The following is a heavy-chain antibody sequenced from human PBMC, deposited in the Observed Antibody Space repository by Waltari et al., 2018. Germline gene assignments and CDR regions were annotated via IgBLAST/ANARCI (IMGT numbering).Heavy chain of an antibody. CDR1: GYTLTELS. V-gene: IGHV1-24*01. J-gene: IGHJ5*02. D-gene: IGHD3-10*01. CDR2: FDPEDGET. CDR3: ATDPGVLWFGELSQGGWFDP. Sequence: QVQLVQSGAEVKKPGASVKVSCKVSGYTLTELSMHWVRPAPGKGLEWMGGFDPEDGETIYAQKFQGRVTMTEDTSTDTAYMELSSLRSEDTAVYYCATDPGVLWFGELSQGGWFDPWGQGTLVTVSS.